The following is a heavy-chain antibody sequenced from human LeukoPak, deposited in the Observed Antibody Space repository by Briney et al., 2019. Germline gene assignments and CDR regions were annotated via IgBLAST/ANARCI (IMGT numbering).Heavy chain of an antibody. CDR2: IRYDGSNK. J-gene: IGHJ4*02. D-gene: IGHD3-9*01. CDR3: AKDLALVIID. Sequence: GGSLRLSCAASGFTFSSYGMHWVRQAPGKGLEWVAFIRYDGSNKYYADSVKGRVTISRDNSKNTLYLQMNSLRAVDTAVYYCAKDLALVIIDWGQGTLVTVSS. V-gene: IGHV3-30*02. CDR1: GFTFSSYG.